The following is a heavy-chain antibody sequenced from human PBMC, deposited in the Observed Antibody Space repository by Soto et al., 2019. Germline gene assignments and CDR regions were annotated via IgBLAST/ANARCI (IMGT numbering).Heavy chain of an antibody. V-gene: IGHV4-34*01. CDR1: GGSFSGYY. CDR3: ARHFSVDYFDF. J-gene: IGHJ4*02. CDR2: INHSGTT. Sequence: PSETLSLTCAVYGGSFSGYYWTWIRQPPGTGLEWIGEINHSGTTYYNPSLKSRVTISVDRSKNQFSLKLSSVTAADTAVYYCARHFSVDYFDFWGQGALVTVSS.